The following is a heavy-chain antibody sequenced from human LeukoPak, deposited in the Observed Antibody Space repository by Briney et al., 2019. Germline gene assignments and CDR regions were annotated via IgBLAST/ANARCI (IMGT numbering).Heavy chain of an antibody. CDR1: GGTFSSYA. J-gene: IGHJ5*02. V-gene: IGHV1-69*13. CDR3: ARVRYDFSVADP. D-gene: IGHD3-3*01. Sequence: ASVKASCKASGGTFSSYAISWVRQAPGQGLEWMGGIIPIFGTANYAQKFQGRVTITADESTSTAYMELSSLRSEDTAVYYCARVRYDFSVADPWGQGTLVTVSS. CDR2: IIPIFGTA.